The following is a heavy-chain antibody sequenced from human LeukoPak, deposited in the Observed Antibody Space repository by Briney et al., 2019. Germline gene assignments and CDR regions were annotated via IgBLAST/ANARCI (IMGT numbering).Heavy chain of an antibody. CDR3: ARDRGFCSTWYTAH. J-gene: IGHJ1*01. CDR1: GYTFTDYY. Sequence: GASVKVSCKASGYTFTDYYMHWVRQAPGQGLEWMGWINPNSGGAYYARKFQGRVTMTRDTSISTAYMELSRLRSDDTAVYYCARDRGFCSTWYTAHWGHGTLVTVSS. D-gene: IGHD2-2*01. V-gene: IGHV1-2*02. CDR2: INPNSGGA.